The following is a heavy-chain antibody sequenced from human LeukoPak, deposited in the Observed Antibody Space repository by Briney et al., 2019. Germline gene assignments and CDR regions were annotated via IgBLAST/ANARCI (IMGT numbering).Heavy chain of an antibody. CDR3: AKDLWVSPVVPYYMDV. D-gene: IGHD2-2*01. Sequence: GGSLRLSCAASGFTFSSYGISWVRQAPGKGLEWVSIISGGGGYTYYADSVKGWFTISRDNSKNTLYLRMNSLRAEDTAVYYCAKDLWVSPVVPYYMDVWGKGTTVTVSS. CDR2: ISGGGGYT. J-gene: IGHJ6*03. CDR1: GFTFSSYG. V-gene: IGHV3-23*01.